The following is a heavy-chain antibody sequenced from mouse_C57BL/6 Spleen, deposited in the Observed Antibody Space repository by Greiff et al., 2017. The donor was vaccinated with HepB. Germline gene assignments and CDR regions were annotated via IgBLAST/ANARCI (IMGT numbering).Heavy chain of an antibody. CDR2: INPNNGGT. CDR3: AGGNYFYYAMDY. CDR1: GYTFTDYN. D-gene: IGHD2-1*01. J-gene: IGHJ4*01. Sequence: EVHLVESGPELVKPGASVKMSCKASGYTFTDYNMHWVKQSHGKSLEWIGYINPNNGGTSYNQKFKGKATLTVNKSSSTAYMELRSLTSEDSAVYYCAGGNYFYYAMDYWGQGTSVTVSS. V-gene: IGHV1-22*01.